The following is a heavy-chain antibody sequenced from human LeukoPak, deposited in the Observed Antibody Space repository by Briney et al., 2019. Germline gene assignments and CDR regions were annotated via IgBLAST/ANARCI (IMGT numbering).Heavy chain of an antibody. CDR2: ISAYNGNT. D-gene: IGHD3-10*01. V-gene: IGHV1-18*01. CDR1: GYTFTSYG. CDR3: ARDDSVWFGELSHDY. J-gene: IGHJ4*02. Sequence: ASVKVSCKASGYTFTSYGISWVRHAPVQGLEWMGWISAYNGNTNYAQKLQGRVTMTTDTSTSTAYMELRSLRSDDTAVYYCARDDSVWFGELSHDYWGQGTLVTVSS.